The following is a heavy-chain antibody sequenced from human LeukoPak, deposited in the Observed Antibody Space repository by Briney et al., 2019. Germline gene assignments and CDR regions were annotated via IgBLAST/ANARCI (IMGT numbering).Heavy chain of an antibody. Sequence: TGGSLRLSCAASGFTFSSYSMNWVRQAPGKGLEWASYISSSSSTIYYADSVKGRFTISRDNAKNSLYLQMNSLRAEDTAVYYSARGYKAGDFDYWGQGTLVTVSS. V-gene: IGHV3-48*01. J-gene: IGHJ4*02. CDR2: ISSSSSTI. CDR3: ARGYKAGDFDY. D-gene: IGHD5-12*01. CDR1: GFTFSSYS.